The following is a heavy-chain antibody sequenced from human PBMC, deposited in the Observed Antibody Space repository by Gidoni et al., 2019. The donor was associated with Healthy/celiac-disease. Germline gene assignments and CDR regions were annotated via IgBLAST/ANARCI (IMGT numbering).Heavy chain of an antibody. CDR3: AKDHGPVMYANYYYGMDV. Sequence: QVQLVESGGGVVQPGRSLRLSCAASGFTFSSYGMHWVRQAPGKGLEWVAVISYEGSNKYYADSVKGRFTISRDNSKNTLYLQMNSLRAEDTAVYYCAKDHGPVMYANYYYGMDVWGQGTTVTVSS. J-gene: IGHJ6*02. D-gene: IGHD2-8*02. V-gene: IGHV3-30*18. CDR2: ISYEGSNK. CDR1: GFTFSSYG.